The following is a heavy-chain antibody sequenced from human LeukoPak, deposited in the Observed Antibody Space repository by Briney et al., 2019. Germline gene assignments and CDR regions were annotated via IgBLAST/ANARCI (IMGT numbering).Heavy chain of an antibody. J-gene: IGHJ4*02. CDR1: GFTFSNAW. D-gene: IGHD3-16*01. CDR2: IKSKTDGGPT. CDR3: TTGGLPYEPLFDY. Sequence: IPGGSLRLSCAASGFTFSNAWMSWVRQAPGKGLEWVGRIKSKTDGGPTDYAAPVKGRFTISRDDSKNTLYLQMNSLKTEDTAVYYCTTGGLPYEPLFDYWGQGTLVTVSS. V-gene: IGHV3-15*01.